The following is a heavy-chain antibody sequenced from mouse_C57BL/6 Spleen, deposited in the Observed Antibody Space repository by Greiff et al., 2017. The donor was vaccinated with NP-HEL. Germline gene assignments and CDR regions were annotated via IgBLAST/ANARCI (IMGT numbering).Heavy chain of an antibody. CDR3: ARYDYDGVSAY. J-gene: IGHJ3*01. Sequence: EVMLVESGGGLVKPGGSLKLSCAASGFTFSSYAMSWVRQTPEKRLEWVATISDGGSYTYYPDNVKGRFTISRDNAKNNLYLQMSHLKSEDTAMYYCARYDYDGVSAYWGQGTLVTVSA. CDR1: GFTFSSYA. D-gene: IGHD2-4*01. CDR2: ISDGGSYT. V-gene: IGHV5-4*03.